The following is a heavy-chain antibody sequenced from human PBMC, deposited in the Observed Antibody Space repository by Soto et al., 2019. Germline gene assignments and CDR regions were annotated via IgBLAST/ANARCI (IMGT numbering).Heavy chain of an antibody. V-gene: IGHV4-39*01. CDR2: VYYRGST. D-gene: IGHD1-26*01. Sequence: QLQLQESGPGLVKPSETLSLTCTVSGGSISSSTDYWDWIRQPPGKGLEWIGSVYYRGSTYYNPSLKSRVTISVDTSKQQLSLRLSSVTAPDTAVYYCARTQTGPTRGSFDMWGQGTLVTVSS. J-gene: IGHJ3*02. CDR3: ARTQTGPTRGSFDM. CDR1: GGSISSSTDY.